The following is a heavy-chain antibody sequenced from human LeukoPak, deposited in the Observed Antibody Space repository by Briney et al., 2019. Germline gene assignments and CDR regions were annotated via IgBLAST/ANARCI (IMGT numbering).Heavy chain of an antibody. Sequence: GASVKVSCKASGYTFTGYYMHWVRQAPGQGLEWMGWINPNSGGTNYAQKFQGRVTMTRDTSISTAYMEVTRLRSDDTAMYYCARSAAANLYYMDVWGKGTTVTVSS. CDR1: GYTFTGYY. CDR3: ARSAAANLYYMDV. CDR2: INPNSGGT. J-gene: IGHJ6*04. V-gene: IGHV1-2*02. D-gene: IGHD6-13*01.